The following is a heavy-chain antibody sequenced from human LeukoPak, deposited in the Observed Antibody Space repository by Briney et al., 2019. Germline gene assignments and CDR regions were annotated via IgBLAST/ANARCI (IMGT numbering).Heavy chain of an antibody. CDR2: ISSSSSYI. D-gene: IGHD6-19*01. V-gene: IGHV3-21*01. CDR3: ARDCERVSSDDYFDY. CDR1: GFTFSTYY. Sequence: GGSLRLSCAASGFTFSTYYMNWVRQAPGKGLEWVSSISSSSSYIYYADSVKGRFTISRDNPKNSLYLQMNSLRAEDTAVYYCARDCERVSSDDYFDYWGQGTLVTVSS. J-gene: IGHJ4*02.